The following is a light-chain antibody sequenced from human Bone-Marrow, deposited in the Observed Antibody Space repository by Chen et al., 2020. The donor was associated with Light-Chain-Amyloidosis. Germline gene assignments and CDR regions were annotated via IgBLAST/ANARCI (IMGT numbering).Light chain of an antibody. CDR1: SDHSNYA. Sequence: QLVVTQSPSASASLGASVKLTCTLSSDHSNYAVAWHQQQPEKGHRYLMKLNSDGSHNKGDGIPDRFSGSSSGAERYLTISRLQSDDEADYFCQTCGTGIQVFGGWTKLTVL. CDR2: LNSDGSH. J-gene: IGLJ3*02. V-gene: IGLV4-69*01. CDR3: QTCGTGIQV.